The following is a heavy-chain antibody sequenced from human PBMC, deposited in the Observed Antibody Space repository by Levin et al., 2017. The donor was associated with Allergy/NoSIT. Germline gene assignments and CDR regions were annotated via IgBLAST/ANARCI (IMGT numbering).Heavy chain of an antibody. Sequence: PSETLSLTCTVSGGSISSNYWSWIRQPPGKGLEWIGYIYYSGSTNYNPSLKSRVTISVDTSKNQVSLKLSSVTAADTAVYYCARTVAGGVIDYWGQGTLVTVSS. V-gene: IGHV4-59*01. CDR2: IYYSGST. J-gene: IGHJ4*02. CDR3: ARTVAGGVIDY. D-gene: IGHD6-19*01. CDR1: GGSISSNY.